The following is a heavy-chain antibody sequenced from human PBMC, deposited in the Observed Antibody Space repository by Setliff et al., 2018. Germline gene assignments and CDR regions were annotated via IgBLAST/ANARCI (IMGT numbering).Heavy chain of an antibody. Sequence: PRPQLKVSCKASGGTFSSYAISWVRQAPGQGLEWMGGIIPIFGTANYAQKFQGRVTITADESTSTAYMELSSLRSEDTAVYYCARDRPPMVRGVIIGTTRYYYGMDVWGQGTTVTVSS. CDR1: GGTFSSYA. V-gene: IGHV1-69*01. CDR3: ARDRPPMVRGVIIGTTRYYYGMDV. J-gene: IGHJ6*02. D-gene: IGHD3-10*01. CDR2: IIPIFGTA.